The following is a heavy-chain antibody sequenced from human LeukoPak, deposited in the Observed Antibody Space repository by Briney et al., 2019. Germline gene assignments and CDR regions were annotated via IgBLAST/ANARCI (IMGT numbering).Heavy chain of an antibody. J-gene: IGHJ4*02. V-gene: IGHV2-70*01. Sequence: SGPALVKPTQTLTVTCTFSGFSLTTSGMCVSWIRQPPGKALEWLALIDWDDDKSYSTSLKTRLTISRDTSRNQVVLTMTNMDPVDTATYYAARGSSHGFDYWGQGTLVTVSS. CDR1: GFSLTTSGMC. CDR3: ARGSSHGFDY. CDR2: IDWDDDK.